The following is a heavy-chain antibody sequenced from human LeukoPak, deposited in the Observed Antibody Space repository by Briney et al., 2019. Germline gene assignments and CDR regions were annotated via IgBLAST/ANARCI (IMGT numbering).Heavy chain of an antibody. CDR1: GYTFTSYD. Sequence: ASVKVSCKASGYTFTSYDINWVRQATGQGLEWMGWMNPNSGNTGYAQKFQGRVTMTRNTSISTAYMELSSLRSEDTAVYYCARMVAEFWGGYSYVDYWGQGTMVTVSS. D-gene: IGHD3-3*01. CDR2: MNPNSGNT. J-gene: IGHJ4*02. V-gene: IGHV1-8*01. CDR3: ARMVAEFWGGYSYVDY.